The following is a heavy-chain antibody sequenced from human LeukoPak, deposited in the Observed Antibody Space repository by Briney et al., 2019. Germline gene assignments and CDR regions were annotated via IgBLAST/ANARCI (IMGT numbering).Heavy chain of an antibody. J-gene: IGHJ2*01. CDR2: INPNSGGT. CDR3: ARDAGGYDILTGYFDF. V-gene: IGHV1-2*04. D-gene: IGHD3-9*01. CDR1: GYTFTGYY. Sequence: ASVKVSCKASGYTFTGYYMHWVRQAPGQGLEWMGWINPNSGGTNYAQKLQGWVTMTRDTSISTAYMELSRLRSDDTAVYYCARDAGGYDILTGYFDFWGRGTLVTVSS.